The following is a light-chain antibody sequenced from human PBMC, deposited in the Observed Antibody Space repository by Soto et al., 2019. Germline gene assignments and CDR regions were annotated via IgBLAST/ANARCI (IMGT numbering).Light chain of an antibody. CDR3: QQSYTLPLT. J-gene: IGKJ4*02. Sequence: DIQLTQSPFSLSASVGDRVTITCRASQIISSYLNWYQHKPGVAPKLLIYATSSLQSGVSSRFSGSGSGTEFTLTISSLQPEDFATYSCQQSYTLPLTFGGGTKVETK. CDR2: ATS. CDR1: QIISSY. V-gene: IGKV1-39*01.